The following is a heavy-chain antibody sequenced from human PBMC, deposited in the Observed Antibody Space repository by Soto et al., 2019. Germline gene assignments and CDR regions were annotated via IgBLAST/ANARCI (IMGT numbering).Heavy chain of an antibody. CDR3: ASHYDFWSGYYTKLRWFDP. CDR1: GFTFSSYA. D-gene: IGHD3-3*01. CDR2: ISGSGGST. Sequence: PGGSLRLSCAASGFTFSSYAMSWVRQAPGKGLEWVSAISGSGGSTYYADSVKGRFTISRDNAKNSLYLQMNSLRAEDTAVYYCASHYDFWSGYYTKLRWFDPWGQGTLVTVSS. J-gene: IGHJ5*02. V-gene: IGHV3-23*01.